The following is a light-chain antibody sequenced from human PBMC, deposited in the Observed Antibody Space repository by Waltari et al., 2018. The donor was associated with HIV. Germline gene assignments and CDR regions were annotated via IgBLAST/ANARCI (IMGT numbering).Light chain of an antibody. CDR1: SSNVGSYA. V-gene: IGLV1-44*01. Sequence: QSVLSQEASVSGTVGQKVTLSCSGSSSNVGSYAVGWYQQTSNASPKTGLFGNSRPAGIPDRFSGSKSATTASLTISGLQPEDEADYYCSTWDYDLNAFVFGTGTKVTVL. J-gene: IGLJ1*01. CDR2: GNS. CDR3: STWDYDLNAFV.